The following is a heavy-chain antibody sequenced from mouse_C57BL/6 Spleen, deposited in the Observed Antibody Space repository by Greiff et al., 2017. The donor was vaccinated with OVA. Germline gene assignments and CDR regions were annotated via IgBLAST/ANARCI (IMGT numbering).Heavy chain of an antibody. CDR3: ARDWAGRFAY. Sequence: EVQLQQSGPVLVKPGASVKMSCKASGYTFTDYYMNWVKQSHGKSLEWIGVINPYNGGTSYNQKFKGKATLTVDKSSSTAYMELNSLTSEDSAVYYCARDWAGRFAYWGQGTLVTVSA. CDR2: INPYNGGT. J-gene: IGHJ3*01. CDR1: GYTFTDYY. V-gene: IGHV1-19*01. D-gene: IGHD4-1*01.